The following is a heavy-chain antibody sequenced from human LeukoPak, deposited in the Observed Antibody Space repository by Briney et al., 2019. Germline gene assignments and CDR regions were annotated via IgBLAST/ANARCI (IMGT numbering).Heavy chain of an antibody. V-gene: IGHV3-53*01. J-gene: IGHJ4*02. D-gene: IGHD6-25*01. CDR2: IYDGGKT. CDR1: VFTVSTSY. CDR3: AKDPDSSSGYFDY. Sequence: GGSLRLSCAASVFTVSTSYMTLVRQAPGKGLEWVSVIYDGGKTYYADSVKGRFTISRDNSKNTLYLQMNSLRAEDTAVYYCAKDPDSSSGYFDYWGQGTLVTVSS.